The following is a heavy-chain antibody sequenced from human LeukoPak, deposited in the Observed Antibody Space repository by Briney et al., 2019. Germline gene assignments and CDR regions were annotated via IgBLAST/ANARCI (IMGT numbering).Heavy chain of an antibody. CDR2: ISWNSGSI. D-gene: IGHD6-19*01. V-gene: IGHV3-9*01. CDR1: GFTFDDYA. Sequence: SLRLSCAASGFTFDDYAMHWVRQAPGKGLEWVSVISWNSGSIGYADSVNGRFTISRDNAKNSLYLQMNSLRAEDTALYYCAKAKYSSGRVVDYWGQGTLVTVSS. J-gene: IGHJ4*02. CDR3: AKAKYSSGRVVDY.